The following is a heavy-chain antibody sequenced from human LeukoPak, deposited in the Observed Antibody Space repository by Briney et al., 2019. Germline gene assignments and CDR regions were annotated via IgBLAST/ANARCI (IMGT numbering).Heavy chain of an antibody. CDR2: IYYSEST. J-gene: IGHJ4*02. V-gene: IGHV4-39*07. D-gene: IGHD1-26*01. Sequence: SETLSLTCTVSGGSISSSSYYWGWIRQPPGKGLEWIGSIYYSESTNYNPSLKSRVTISIDTSKNQLSLTLSSVTTADTAVYYCARDKPLGGRLDYWGQGTLVTVSS. CDR3: ARDKPLGGRLDY. CDR1: GGSISSSSYY.